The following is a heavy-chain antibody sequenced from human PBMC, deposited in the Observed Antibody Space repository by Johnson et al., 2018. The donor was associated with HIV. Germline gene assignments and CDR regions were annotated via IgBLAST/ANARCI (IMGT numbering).Heavy chain of an antibody. CDR1: GFTFSSYG. V-gene: IGHV3-33*05. CDR2: ISYDGGNK. J-gene: IGHJ3*02. CDR3: TTEKHAPSAFDI. Sequence: VQLVESGGGVVQPGGSMRLSCAASGFTFSSYGMHWVRQAPGKGQEWVAVISYDGGNKYYADSVKGRFTISRANSKNTLYLQMNSLKTEDSAVYYCTTEKHAPSAFDIWGQGTMVTVSS. D-gene: IGHD1-14*01.